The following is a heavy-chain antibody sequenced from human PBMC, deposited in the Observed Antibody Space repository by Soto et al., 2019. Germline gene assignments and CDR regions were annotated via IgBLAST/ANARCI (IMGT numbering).Heavy chain of an antibody. Sequence: QVQLVESGGGVVQPGRSLRLSCAASGFTSSSYGMHWVRQAPGKGLEWVAVIWYDGSNKYYADSVKGRFTISRDNSKNTLYLQMTSLRAEDTAVYYCARMGATVTIYYYYYYMDVWGKGTTVTVSS. CDR3: ARMGATVTIYYYYYYMDV. J-gene: IGHJ6*03. D-gene: IGHD4-4*01. V-gene: IGHV3-33*01. CDR1: GFTSSSYG. CDR2: IWYDGSNK.